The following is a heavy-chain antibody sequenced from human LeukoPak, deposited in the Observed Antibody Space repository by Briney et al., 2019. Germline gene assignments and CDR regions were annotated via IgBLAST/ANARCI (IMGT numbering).Heavy chain of an antibody. J-gene: IGHJ4*02. CDR2: IAYDGSDM. V-gene: IGHV3-30-3*01. CDR1: GFTFSSYA. CDR3: AADIVGNLDY. D-gene: IGHD1-26*01. Sequence: GGSLRLSCVASGFTFSSYAMHWVRQAPGKGLEWVAVIAYDGSDMYYADSVKGRFTISRDNSKNTLYLQMNSLRAEDTAVYYCAADIVGNLDYWGQGTLVTVSS.